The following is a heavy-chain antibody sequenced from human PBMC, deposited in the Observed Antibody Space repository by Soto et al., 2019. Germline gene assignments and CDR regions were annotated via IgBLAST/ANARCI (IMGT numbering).Heavy chain of an antibody. Sequence: EVQLLESGGGSVQPGGSLRLSCAASGFTFSSYAMSWVRQAPGKGLEWVSGVSGSGGSTYCVDSVKGRFTISRDNSKNTLYLQMNSLRAEVTAVYYCAKDFGYNYGYDAFDIWGQGTMVTVSS. CDR1: GFTFSSYA. J-gene: IGHJ3*02. D-gene: IGHD5-18*01. CDR2: VSGSGGST. V-gene: IGHV3-23*01. CDR3: AKDFGYNYGYDAFDI.